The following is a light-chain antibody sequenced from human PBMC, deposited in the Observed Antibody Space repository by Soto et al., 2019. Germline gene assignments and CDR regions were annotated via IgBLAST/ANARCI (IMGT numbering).Light chain of an antibody. V-gene: IGKV3-15*01. CDR1: QSVSTD. CDR3: QQYFRWPPWT. J-gene: IGKJ1*01. CDR2: AAS. Sequence: EVLVTQSPATLSVSPGEGVTLSCRASQSVSTDLAWYQQKPGQAPRLLIYAASIRAIGVPDRFRGSGSGTDFTFTISSLQSEDSAIYYCQQYFRWPPWTFGQGTKVEV.